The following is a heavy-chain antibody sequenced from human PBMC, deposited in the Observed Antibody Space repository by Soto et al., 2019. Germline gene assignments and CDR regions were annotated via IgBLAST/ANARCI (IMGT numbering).Heavy chain of an antibody. J-gene: IGHJ4*02. Sequence: LSLTCAVSGGSISRGGYSWSWIRQPPGKGLEWIGYIYHSGSPYYNPSLKSRVTISVDRSKNQFSLKLSSVTAADTAVYYCARGGLDDFWSGYFHYLDSWGLGTLVTVSS. D-gene: IGHD3-3*01. CDR2: IYHSGSP. CDR1: GGSISRGGYS. CDR3: ARGGLDDFWSGYFHYLDS. V-gene: IGHV4-30-2*01.